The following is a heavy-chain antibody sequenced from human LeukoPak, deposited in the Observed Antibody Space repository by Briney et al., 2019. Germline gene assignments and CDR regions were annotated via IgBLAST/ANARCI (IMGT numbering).Heavy chain of an antibody. J-gene: IGHJ4*02. V-gene: IGHV3-21*01. D-gene: IGHD1-26*01. CDR3: ARDLSATARAYDY. CDR1: GFILSDYN. CDR2: IAISGTYI. Sequence: GGSLRLSCAASGFILSDYNMNWVRQAPGKGLEWVSFIAISGTYITYADSVKGRFTIFRDNAKNSLYLQMNTLRAEDTAVYYCARDLSATARAYDYWGQGTLVTVSS.